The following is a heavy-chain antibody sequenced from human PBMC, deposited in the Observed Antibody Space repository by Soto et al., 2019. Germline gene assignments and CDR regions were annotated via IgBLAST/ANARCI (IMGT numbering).Heavy chain of an antibody. CDR1: GGSFSGYY. CDR3: ARGLGQQLTLNFDY. CDR2: INHSGST. J-gene: IGHJ4*02. V-gene: IGHV4-34*01. Sequence: QVQLQQWGAGLLKPSETLSLTCAVYGGSFSGYYWSWIRQPPGKGLEWIGEINHSGSTNYNPSLKRRVTISVDTSKNQFSLKLSSVTAADTAVYYCARGLGQQLTLNFDYWGQGTLVTVSS. D-gene: IGHD6-13*01.